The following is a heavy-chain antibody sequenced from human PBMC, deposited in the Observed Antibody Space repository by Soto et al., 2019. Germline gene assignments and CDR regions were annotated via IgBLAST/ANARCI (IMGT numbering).Heavy chain of an antibody. CDR3: ARDYSTRYWFDP. V-gene: IGHV1-46*01. D-gene: IGHD4-4*01. CDR2: INPRRGST. J-gene: IGHJ5*02. Sequence: QVQLVQSGAEVKKPGASVKVSCKASGYTFTSYYMHWVRQAPGQGLECMGIINPRRGSTSYAQKFQGRVTMTRDKATSTVHMELSSLRSEDTAVYYCARDYSTRYWFDPWGQGTLVTVSS. CDR1: GYTFTSYY.